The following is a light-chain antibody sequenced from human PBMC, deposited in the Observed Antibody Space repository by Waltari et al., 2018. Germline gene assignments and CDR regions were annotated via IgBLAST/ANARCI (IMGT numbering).Light chain of an antibody. CDR3: HQYYSTPFT. CDR1: QSVLYSSNNKNQ. V-gene: IGKV4-1*01. J-gene: IGKJ2*01. Sequence: DIVMTQSPESLAVSLGERATINCKSSQSVLYSSNNKNQLAWYQQKPGQPPKLLLYWASTRESGVPDLVSGSGSETDFTLTISSLQAEDVAVYYCHQYYSTPFTFGQGTKLEIK. CDR2: WAS.